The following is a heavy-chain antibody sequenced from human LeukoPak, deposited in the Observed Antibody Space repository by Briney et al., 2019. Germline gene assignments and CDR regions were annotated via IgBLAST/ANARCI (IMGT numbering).Heavy chain of an antibody. CDR1: GFTFSTYA. J-gene: IGHJ4*02. CDR3: ASQIVVVVAARAGDY. CDR2: ISSSSSYI. D-gene: IGHD2-15*01. Sequence: GGSLRLSCAASGFTFSTYAMSWVRQAPGKGLEWVSSISSSSSYIYYADSVKGRFTISRDNAKNSLYLQMNSLRAEDTAVYYCASQIVVVVAARAGDYWGQGTLVTVSS. V-gene: IGHV3-21*01.